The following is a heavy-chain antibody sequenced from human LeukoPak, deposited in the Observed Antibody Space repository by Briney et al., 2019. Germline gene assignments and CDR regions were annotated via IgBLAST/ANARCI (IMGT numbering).Heavy chain of an antibody. D-gene: IGHD5-18*01. CDR2: ISSSGSTI. V-gene: IGHV3-48*03. CDR1: GFTFSSYE. CDR3: ARGSRGYSYGSWVS. Sequence: GGSLRLSCAASGFTFSSYEMNWVRQAPGKGLEWVSYISSSGSTIYYADSVKGRFTISRDNAKNSLYLQMNSLRAEDTAVYYCARGSRGYSYGSWVSWGQGTLVTVSS. J-gene: IGHJ4*02.